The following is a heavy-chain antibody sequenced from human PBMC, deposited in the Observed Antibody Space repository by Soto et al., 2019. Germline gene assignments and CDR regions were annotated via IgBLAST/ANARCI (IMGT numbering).Heavy chain of an antibody. CDR2: ISHSGST. V-gene: IGHV4-34*01. D-gene: IGHD3-10*01. CDR1: GGSFSGYY. CDR3: ARGREGVREALDY. J-gene: IGHJ4*02. Sequence: SETLSLTCAVYGGSFSGYYWSWIRQPPGKGLEWIGEISHSGSTNYNPSLKSRVTISVDTSKNQFSLKLSSVTAADTAVYYCARGREGVREALDYWGQGTLVTVSS.